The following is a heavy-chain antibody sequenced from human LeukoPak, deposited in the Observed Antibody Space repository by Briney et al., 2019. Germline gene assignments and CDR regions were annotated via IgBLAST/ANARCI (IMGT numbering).Heavy chain of an antibody. J-gene: IGHJ4*02. CDR2: ISYDGSNK. Sequence: TGRSLRLSCAASGFTFSSYGLHWVRQAPVKGLEWVAVISYDGSNKYYADSVKGRFTISRDNSKNTLYLQMNSLRAEDTAVYYCARLVTVAGRYYFDYWGQGTLVTVSS. D-gene: IGHD6-19*01. CDR3: ARLVTVAGRYYFDY. V-gene: IGHV3-30*03. CDR1: GFTFSSYG.